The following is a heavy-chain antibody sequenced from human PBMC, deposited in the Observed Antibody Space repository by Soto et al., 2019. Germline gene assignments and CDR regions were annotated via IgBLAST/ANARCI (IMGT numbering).Heavy chain of an antibody. J-gene: IGHJ4*02. CDR1: GYTFTSYG. D-gene: IGHD6-19*01. Sequence: ASVKVSCKASGYTFTSYGINWVRQAPGQGLEWMGWISTYNGNKNFAQKFQGRVTMTTDTSTTTAYMELRSLRSDDAAVYYCVRDQAVAASDFAYWGQGTLVTVSS. CDR2: ISTYNGNK. V-gene: IGHV1-18*01. CDR3: VRDQAVAASDFAY.